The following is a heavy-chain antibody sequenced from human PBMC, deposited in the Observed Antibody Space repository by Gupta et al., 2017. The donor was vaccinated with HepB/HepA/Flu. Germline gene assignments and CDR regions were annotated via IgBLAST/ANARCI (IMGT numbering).Heavy chain of an antibody. CDR3: AHKVKDNWFDP. J-gene: IGHJ5*02. CDR1: GFSLSTSGVG. CDR2: IYWDDEK. Sequence: QITLKESGPTLVKPTQTLPLTCTFSGFSLSTSGVGVGWIRQPPGKALEWIALIYWDDEKRDSPSLKSRLTITKDTAKNQVVITMTTMETVDTATYYDAHKVKDNWFDPGGQGTMVTVFS. V-gene: IGHV2-5*02.